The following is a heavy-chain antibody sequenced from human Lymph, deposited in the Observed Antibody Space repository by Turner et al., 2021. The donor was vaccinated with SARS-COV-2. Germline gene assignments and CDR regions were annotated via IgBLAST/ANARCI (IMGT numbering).Heavy chain of an antibody. CDR1: GGTFSTYT. D-gene: IGHD6-6*01. CDR3: TRGETIAAHYDY. V-gene: IGHV1-69*01. Sequence: QVQLVQSGAEVNKPGSSVTVSCKASGGTFSTYTISWVRQAPGQGLEWMGGIIPIFGTANYAQKFQGRVTITADESTSTAYMELSSLRSEDTAVYYCTRGETIAAHYDYWGQGTLVTVSS. CDR2: IIPIFGTA. J-gene: IGHJ4*02.